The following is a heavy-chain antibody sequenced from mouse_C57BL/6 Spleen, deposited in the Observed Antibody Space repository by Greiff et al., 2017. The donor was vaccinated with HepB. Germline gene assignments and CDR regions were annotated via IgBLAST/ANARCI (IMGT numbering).Heavy chain of an antibody. Sequence: EVQRVESGGGLVKPGGSLKLSCAASGFTFSSYTMSWVRQTPEKRLEWVATISGGGGNTYYPDSVKGRFTISRDNAKNTLYLQMSSLRSEDTALYYCARGGGSWFAYWGQGTLVTVSA. CDR1: GFTFSSYT. CDR3: ARGGGSWFAY. J-gene: IGHJ3*01. CDR2: ISGGGGNT. V-gene: IGHV5-9*01.